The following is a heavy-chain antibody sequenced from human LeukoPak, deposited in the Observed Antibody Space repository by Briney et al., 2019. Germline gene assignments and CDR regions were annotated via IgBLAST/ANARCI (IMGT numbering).Heavy chain of an antibody. D-gene: IGHD2-2*01. CDR3: ASDNVVVPALDY. CDR2: ISAYNGNT. Sequence: GASVKVSCKASGYTFTSYGISWVRQAPGQGLEWMGWISAYNGNTNYAQKLQGRVTMTTDTSTGTAYMELRSLRSDDTAVYYCASDNVVVPALDYWGQGTLVTVSS. J-gene: IGHJ4*02. V-gene: IGHV1-18*01. CDR1: GYTFTSYG.